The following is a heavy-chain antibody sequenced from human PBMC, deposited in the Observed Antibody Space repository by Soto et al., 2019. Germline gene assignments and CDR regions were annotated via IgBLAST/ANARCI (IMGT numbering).Heavy chain of an antibody. V-gene: IGHV3-53*01. CDR3: ASRDGYNGRDY. J-gene: IGHJ4*02. CDR1: EFTVSSNY. Sequence: GGSLRLSCAASEFTVSSNYMSWVRQAPGKGLEWVSVIYSGGSTYYADSVKGRFTISRDNSKNTLYLQMNSLRAEDTAVYYCASRDGYNGRDYWGQGTLVTVSS. CDR2: IYSGGST. D-gene: IGHD5-12*01.